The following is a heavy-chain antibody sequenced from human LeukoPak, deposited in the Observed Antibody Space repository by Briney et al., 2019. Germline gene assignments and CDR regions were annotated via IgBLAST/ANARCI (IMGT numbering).Heavy chain of an antibody. V-gene: IGHV1-46*01. Sequence: ASVKVSCKASGYTFTSYYMHWVRQAPGQGLEWMGIINPSGGSTSYAQKFQGRVTITADESTSTAYMELSSLRSEDTAVYYCARSPSPLRYFDWLMAYWGQGTLVTVSS. CDR2: INPSGGST. CDR3: ARSPSPLRYFDWLMAY. D-gene: IGHD3-9*01. J-gene: IGHJ4*02. CDR1: GYTFTSYY.